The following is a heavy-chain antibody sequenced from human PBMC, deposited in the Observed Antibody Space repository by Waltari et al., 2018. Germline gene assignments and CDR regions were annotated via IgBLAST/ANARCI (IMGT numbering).Heavy chain of an antibody. Sequence: EVQLVESGGGLVKPGGSLRLSCAASGFTFSNAWMTWVRQAPGKGLGWVGHINSKTDDGTTDHAAPVKGIFTISRDDSKKTLFLQMNSLKTEDTAVYYGATGTISYSYFMDVWGKGTTVTVSS. D-gene: IGHD3-10*01. CDR1: GFTFSNAW. J-gene: IGHJ6*03. V-gene: IGHV3-15*01. CDR3: ATGTISYSYFMDV. CDR2: INSKTDDGTT.